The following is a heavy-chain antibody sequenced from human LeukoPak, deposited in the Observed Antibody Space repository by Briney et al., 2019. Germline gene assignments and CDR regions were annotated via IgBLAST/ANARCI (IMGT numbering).Heavy chain of an antibody. CDR3: ARDLDWGVIGY. CDR1: GYTFTSYD. J-gene: IGHJ4*02. D-gene: IGHD3-10*01. Sequence: GASVKVSCKASGYTFTSYDIHWVRQATGQGLEWMGWMNPNSGNTGYAQEFQGRVTMTTDTSTSTAYMQLRSLRSDDTAVYYCARDLDWGVIGYWGQGTLVTVSS. V-gene: IGHV1-8*01. CDR2: MNPNSGNT.